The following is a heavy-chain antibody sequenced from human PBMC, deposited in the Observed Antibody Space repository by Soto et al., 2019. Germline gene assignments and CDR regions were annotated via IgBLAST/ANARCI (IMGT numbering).Heavy chain of an antibody. CDR1: GFAFSSYG. D-gene: IGHD3-22*01. CDR2: IWYDGTNK. J-gene: IGHJ3*02. CDR3: AGEYFYDRTGYPRSAGAFDI. Sequence: QSGGSLRLSCAASGFAFSSYGMHWVRQAPGKGLEWVAVIWYDGTNKYYADSVKGRFTISRDNSKNTLYLQMNSLRGEDTAVYYCAGEYFYDRTGYPRSAGAFDIWGQGTMVT. V-gene: IGHV3-33*01.